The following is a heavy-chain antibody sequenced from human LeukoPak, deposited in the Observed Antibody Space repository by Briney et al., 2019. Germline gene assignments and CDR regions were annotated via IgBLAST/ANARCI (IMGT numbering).Heavy chain of an antibody. CDR2: MSPNSGNT. J-gene: IGHJ4*02. V-gene: IGHV1-8*03. Sequence: ASVKVSCKASGYTFTSYGISWVRQATGQGLEWMGWMSPNSGNTGYAQKFQGRVTITRNTSISTAYMELSSLRSEDTAVYYCAREGYCSGGSCYLVYWGQGTLVTVSS. CDR3: AREGYCSGGSCYLVY. CDR1: GYTFTSYG. D-gene: IGHD2-15*01.